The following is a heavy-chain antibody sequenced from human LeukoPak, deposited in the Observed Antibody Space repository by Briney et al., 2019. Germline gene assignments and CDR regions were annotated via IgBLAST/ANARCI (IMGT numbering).Heavy chain of an antibody. CDR3: ARDLRTSSYGMDV. CDR1: GDSVSSNSAT. V-gene: IGHV6-1*01. D-gene: IGHD4-17*01. Sequence: SQTLSLTCAISGDSVSSNSATWNWIRQSPSRGLEWLGRTYYRSKWYNEYAVFVESRIAINPDTSKNQFSLQLSSVTPGDTAVYYCARDLRTSSYGMDVWGQGTTVTVSS. J-gene: IGHJ6*02. CDR2: TYYRSKWYN.